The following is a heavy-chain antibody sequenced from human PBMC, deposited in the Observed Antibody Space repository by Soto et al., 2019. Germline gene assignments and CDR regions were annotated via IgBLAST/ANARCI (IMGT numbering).Heavy chain of an antibody. CDR2: IYYSGST. J-gene: IGHJ4*02. D-gene: IGHD3-9*01. Sequence: PSETLSLTCTVSGGSISSYYWSWIRQPPGKGLEWIGYIYYSGSTNYNPSLKSRVTISVDTSKNQFSLKLSSVTATDTAVYYCARAPYYDILTGYYTGSHYFDYWRQGTLVTVSS. CDR1: GGSISSYY. CDR3: ARAPYYDILTGYYTGSHYFDY. V-gene: IGHV4-59*01.